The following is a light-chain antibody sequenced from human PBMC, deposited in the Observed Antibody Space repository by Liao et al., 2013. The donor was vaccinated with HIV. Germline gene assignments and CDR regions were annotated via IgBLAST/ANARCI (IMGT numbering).Light chain of an antibody. CDR2: EDN. V-gene: IGLV3-1*01. Sequence: SYEVTQPPSVSVSPGQTASITCSGDKLGDKFPSWYQQKPGQSPILVIYEDNKRPSGIPERFSGSNSGNTATLTISGTQAMDEADYYCQAWDSITNVFGSGTTLAVL. CDR3: QAWDSITNV. CDR1: KLGDKF. J-gene: IGLJ1*01.